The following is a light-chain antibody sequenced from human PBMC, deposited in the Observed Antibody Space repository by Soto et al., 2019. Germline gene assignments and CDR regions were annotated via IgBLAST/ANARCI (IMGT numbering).Light chain of an antibody. CDR3: QQGYGTPLT. J-gene: IGKJ4*01. Sequence: DMEMTPSPSSLSASVGDRVTITCRASQSISNYLNWYQHKPGKVPKLLIYAASSLQSGVPTRFSASGSGTDFTLTINSLQPEYFATYYCQQGYGTPLTFGGGTKIEIK. CDR2: AAS. CDR1: QSISNY. V-gene: IGKV1-39*01.